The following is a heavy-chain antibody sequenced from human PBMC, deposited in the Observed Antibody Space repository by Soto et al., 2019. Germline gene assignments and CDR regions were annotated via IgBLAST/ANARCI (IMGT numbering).Heavy chain of an antibody. CDR3: CLCSYDDAFDI. D-gene: IGHD5-12*01. Sequence: GESLRLSCAASGFTFSSYSMNWVRQAPGKGLEWVSSISSSSSYIYYADSVKGRFTISRDNAKNSLYLQMNSLRAEDTAVYYCCLCSYDDAFDIWGQGTMVTVSS. J-gene: IGHJ3*02. CDR2: ISSSSSYI. CDR1: GFTFSSYS. V-gene: IGHV3-21*01.